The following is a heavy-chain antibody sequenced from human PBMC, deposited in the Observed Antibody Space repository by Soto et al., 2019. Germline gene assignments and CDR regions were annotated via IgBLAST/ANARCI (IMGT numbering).Heavy chain of an antibody. CDR2: ISDSGTT. D-gene: IGHD2-2*01. CDR1: GGSVTNGDYS. V-gene: IGHV4-30-2*01. Sequence: QLQLQESGSGLVKPSQTLSLTCAVSGGSVTNGDYSWSWIRQPPGKGLEWIGYISDSGTTYYNPSLKSRVTMSLDRSKNQFSLKLNSVTAADTAVYYCARHCADISCYLGFDPWGQGTLVTVSS. J-gene: IGHJ5*02. CDR3: ARHCADISCYLGFDP.